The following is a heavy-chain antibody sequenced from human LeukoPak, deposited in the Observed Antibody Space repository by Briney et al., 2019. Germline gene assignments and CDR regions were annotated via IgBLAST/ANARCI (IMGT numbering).Heavy chain of an antibody. J-gene: IGHJ3*02. D-gene: IGHD2-21*02. CDR2: MNPNSGNT. V-gene: IGHV1-8*01. CDR3: ARGLDCGGDCYEI. Sequence: GWMNPNSGNTGYAQKFQGRVTMTRNTSISTAYMELSSLRSEDTAVYYCARGLDCGGDCYEIWGQGTMVTVSS.